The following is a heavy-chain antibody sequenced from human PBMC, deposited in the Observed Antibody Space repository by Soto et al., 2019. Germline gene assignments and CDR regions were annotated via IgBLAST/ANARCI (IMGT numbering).Heavy chain of an antibody. J-gene: IGHJ6*02. CDR1: GYTFTGYY. CDR3: ARVRSTAMVTGYYDYGMDV. V-gene: IGHV1-2*02. CDR2: INPNSGGT. Sequence: QVQLVQSGAEVKKPGASVKVSCKASGYTFTGYYMHWVRQAPGQGLEWMVWINPNSGGTNYAQKFQGRVSLTRETYISTAYMELSRLRSDDTAVYYCARVRSTAMVTGYYDYGMDVWGQGTTVTVSS. D-gene: IGHD5-18*01.